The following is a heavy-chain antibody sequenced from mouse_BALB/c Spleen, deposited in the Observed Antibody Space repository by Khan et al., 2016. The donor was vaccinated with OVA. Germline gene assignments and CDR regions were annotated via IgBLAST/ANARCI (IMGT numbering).Heavy chain of an antibody. J-gene: IGHJ1*01. CDR1: GISITSGNYR. CDR3: ARDYSSLYWFFDV. CDR2: IYYSGTV. Sequence: EVKLLESGPGLVKPSQTVSLTCTVTGISITSGNYRWSWIRQFQGNKLEWIGNIYYSGTVTYNPSLTSRTTITRDTSKNQFFLEMNSLTAEDTATYFCARDYSSLYWFFDVWGAGTTVTVSS. D-gene: IGHD1-1*01. V-gene: IGHV3-5*02.